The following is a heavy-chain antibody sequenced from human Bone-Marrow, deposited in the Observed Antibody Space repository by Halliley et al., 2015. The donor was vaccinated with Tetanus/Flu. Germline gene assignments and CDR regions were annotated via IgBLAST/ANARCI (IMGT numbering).Heavy chain of an antibody. CDR2: ISSSGSHI. CDR1: GFPFFGYT. CDR3: AKDGEGWFLDL. D-gene: IGHD3-10*01. J-gene: IGHJ2*01. V-gene: IGHV3-21*01. Sequence: SLRLSCEASGFPFFGYTMNWVRQAPGKGLEWVSSISSSGSHIYYADSVKGRFTIFRDNGKNSLFLQMSRLRVDDTAPYYCAKDGEGWFLDLWGRGTLVTVSS.